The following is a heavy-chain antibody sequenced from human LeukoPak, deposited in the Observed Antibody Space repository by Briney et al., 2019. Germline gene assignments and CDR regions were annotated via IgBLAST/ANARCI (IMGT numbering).Heavy chain of an antibody. Sequence: GGSLRLSCAASGFTFSSFWRHWVRQAPGKGLVWVSRINTDGSSTTYADSVKGRFTISRDNAKNTLYLQMNSLRVEDTALYYCARVRGYDTSDYDYWGQGTLVTVSS. J-gene: IGHJ4*02. CDR1: GFTFSSFW. D-gene: IGHD3-22*01. CDR3: ARVRGYDTSDYDY. CDR2: INTDGSST. V-gene: IGHV3-74*01.